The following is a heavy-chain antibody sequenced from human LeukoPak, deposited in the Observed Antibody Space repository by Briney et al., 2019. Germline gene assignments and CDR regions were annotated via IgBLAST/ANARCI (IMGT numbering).Heavy chain of an antibody. CDR3: AKDSQGFDP. CDR2: ISYDGSNK. J-gene: IGHJ5*02. V-gene: IGHV3-30*18. Sequence: GGSLRLSCAASGFTFSSYGMHWVRQAPGKGLEWVAVISYDGSNKYYADFVKGRFTISRDNSKNTLYLQMNSLRAEDTAVYYCAKDSQGFDPWGQGTLVTVSS. CDR1: GFTFSSYG.